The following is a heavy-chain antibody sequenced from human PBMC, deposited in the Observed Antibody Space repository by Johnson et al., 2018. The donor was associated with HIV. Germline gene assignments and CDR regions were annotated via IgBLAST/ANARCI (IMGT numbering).Heavy chain of an antibody. V-gene: IGHV3-7*05. J-gene: IGHJ3*02. CDR1: GFTFSSYW. CDR3: ARDQEGYYDSVFDM. Sequence: VQLVESGGGLVQPGGSLRLSCAASGFTFSSYWMSWVRQAPGKGLEWVANIKQDGSEKYYVDSVKGRFTISRDNAKNSLYLQMNSLRAEDTDFYYCARDQEGYYDSVFDMWGQGTLVTVSS. D-gene: IGHD1-26*01. CDR2: IKQDGSEK.